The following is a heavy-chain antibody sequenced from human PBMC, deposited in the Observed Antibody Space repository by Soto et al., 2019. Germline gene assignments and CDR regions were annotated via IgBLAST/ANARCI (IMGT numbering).Heavy chain of an antibody. Sequence: VPLVQSGAEVKKPGASVKVSCKASGYAFTSYSITWVRQAPGQGLEWMGWINTYNGYTNYAQKLQGRVTMTTDTSPSPAYLELRSLTSDATAMYYCARDGGPFRDSSGYSDSYFDLWGRGTLVTVSS. CDR2: INTYNGYT. V-gene: IGHV1-18*01. J-gene: IGHJ2*01. CDR1: GYAFTSYS. D-gene: IGHD3-22*01. CDR3: ARDGGPFRDSSGYSDSYFDL.